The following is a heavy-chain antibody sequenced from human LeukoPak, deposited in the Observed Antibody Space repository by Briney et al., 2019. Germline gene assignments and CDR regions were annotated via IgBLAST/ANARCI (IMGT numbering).Heavy chain of an antibody. D-gene: IGHD3-10*02. CDR3: ARCITYVDYYMDV. CDR1: GFTVSSNY. J-gene: IGHJ6*03. Sequence: GGSLRLSCAASGFTVSSNYMSWVRQAPGKGLEWVSVIYSGGSTYYADSVKGRFTISRDNSKNTLYLQMNSLRAEDTAVYYCARCITYVDYYMDVWGKGTTVTISS. V-gene: IGHV3-53*01. CDR2: IYSGGST.